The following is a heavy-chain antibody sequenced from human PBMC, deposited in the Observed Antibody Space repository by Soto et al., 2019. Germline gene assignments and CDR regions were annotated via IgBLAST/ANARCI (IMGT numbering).Heavy chain of an antibody. CDR1: GFSLSTSGMR. V-gene: IGHV2-70*04. CDR3: ARMPLYYYGSGSYSPHYGMDV. D-gene: IGHD3-10*01. CDR2: IDWDDDK. J-gene: IGHJ6*04. Sequence: SGPTLVNPTQTLTLTCTFSGFSLSTSGMRVSWIRQPPGKALEWLARIDWDDDKFYSTSLKTRLTISKDTSKNQVVLTMTNMDPVDTATYYCARMPLYYYGSGSYSPHYGMDVWGKGTTVTVSS.